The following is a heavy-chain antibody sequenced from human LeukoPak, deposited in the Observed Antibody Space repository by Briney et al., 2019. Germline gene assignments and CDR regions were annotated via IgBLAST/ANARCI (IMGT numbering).Heavy chain of an antibody. Sequence: PSETLSLTCTVSGGSISSGDYYWSWIRQPPGKGLEWIGYIYYSGRTNYNPSLKSRVTISVDTSKNQFSLKLSSVTAADTAMYYCARDRPPDYWGQGTLVTVSS. V-gene: IGHV4-61*08. CDR3: ARDRPPDY. J-gene: IGHJ4*02. CDR2: IYYSGRT. D-gene: IGHD6-6*01. CDR1: GGSISSGDYY.